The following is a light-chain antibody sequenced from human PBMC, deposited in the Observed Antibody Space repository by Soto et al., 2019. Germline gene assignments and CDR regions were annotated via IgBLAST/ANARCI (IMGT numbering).Light chain of an antibody. CDR1: QSVSSN. CDR2: GAS. V-gene: IGKV3-15*01. Sequence: EIVMTQSPATLSVSPGERATLSCRASQSVSSNLAWYQQKPGQAPRLLIYGASTRATGIPARFSGSGSGTEFTLTISGLQSEDFAIYLCQQYNNWPPDRTFGQGTKVEIK. CDR3: QQYNNWPPDRT. J-gene: IGKJ1*01.